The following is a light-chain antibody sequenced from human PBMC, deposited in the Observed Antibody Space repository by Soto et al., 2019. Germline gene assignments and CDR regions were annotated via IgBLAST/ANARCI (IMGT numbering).Light chain of an antibody. CDR3: QQSFSPLWT. Sequence: DIQMTQSPSSLSASVGDRVTITCRASQSISNYLNWYQQKPGKAPKLLIYAASSMQSGVPSRCSGSGSATDFTRTISSLQPDESATYYCQQSFSPLWTFGQGTKVE. CDR2: AAS. V-gene: IGKV1-39*01. CDR1: QSISNY. J-gene: IGKJ1*01.